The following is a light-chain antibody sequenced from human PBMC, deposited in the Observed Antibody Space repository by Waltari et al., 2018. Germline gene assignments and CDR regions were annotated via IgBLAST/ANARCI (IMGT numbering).Light chain of an antibody. CDR3: AAYDASLNGNWV. CDR2: SND. J-gene: IGLJ3*02. CDR1: SSNHGSYS. V-gene: IGLV1-44*01. Sequence: QSVLTQPPSASGTPGQEVTISCSGNSSNHGSYSVNWFQHFPGTAPQLLIYSNDQRPSGVPDRFSGSKSGTSASLAISGLRSEDEADYYCAAYDASLNGNWVSGGGTKLTVL.